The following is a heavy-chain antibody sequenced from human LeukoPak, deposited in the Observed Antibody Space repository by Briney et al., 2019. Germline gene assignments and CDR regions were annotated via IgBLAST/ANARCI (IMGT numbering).Heavy chain of an antibody. V-gene: IGHV4-59*08. J-gene: IGHJ4*02. D-gene: IGHD2-2*01. CDR2: ISYIGST. Sequence: SETLSLTCTVSGGSVSSYYWTWIRQPPGKGLEWIGYISYIGSTNYSPSLKSRVTISVDTSKRQFSLRLTSVTAADTAVYYCILMPGYWGQGILVAVSS. CDR3: ILMPGY. CDR1: GGSVSSYY.